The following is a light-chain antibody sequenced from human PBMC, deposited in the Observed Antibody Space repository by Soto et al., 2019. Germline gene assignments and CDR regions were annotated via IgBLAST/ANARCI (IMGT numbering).Light chain of an antibody. CDR1: HDVSWN. V-gene: IGKV1-33*01. Sequence: DIQMTQSPSSLSASVGDRVTIACQSSHDVSWNLNWFQQKPGEAPKLLIYDASNLERGVPSRFSGSGSGTDFTLNMSSLQPEDVATDDCQQYSSMLSFGGGTEVDLK. CDR3: QQYSSMLS. J-gene: IGKJ4*01. CDR2: DAS.